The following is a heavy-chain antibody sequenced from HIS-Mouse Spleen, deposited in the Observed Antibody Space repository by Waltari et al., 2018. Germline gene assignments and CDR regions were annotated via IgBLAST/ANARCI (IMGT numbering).Heavy chain of an antibody. CDR3: AREIPYSSSWYDWYFDL. CDR2: IYYSGST. CDR1: GGSISSSSYY. D-gene: IGHD6-13*01. J-gene: IGHJ2*01. V-gene: IGHV4-39*07. Sequence: QLQLQESGPGLVKPSETLSRPCTVAGGSISSSSYYWGWTRQPPGKGLEGIGSIYYSGSTYYNPSLKSRVTISVDTSKNQFSLKLSSVTAADTAVYYCAREIPYSSSWYDWYFDLWGRGTLVTVSS.